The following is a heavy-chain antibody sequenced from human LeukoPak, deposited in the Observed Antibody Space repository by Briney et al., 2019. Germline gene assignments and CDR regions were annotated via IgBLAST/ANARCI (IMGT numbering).Heavy chain of an antibody. D-gene: IGHD3-10*01. Sequence: PGGSLRLSCAASGFTFSSYAMHWVRQAPGKGLEWVAVISYDGSNKYYADSVKGRFTISRDNSKNTLYLQMNSLRAEDTAVYYCARDFYGSGSYYNFDYWGQGTLVTVSS. CDR1: GFTFSSYA. J-gene: IGHJ4*02. CDR2: ISYDGSNK. V-gene: IGHV3-30-3*01. CDR3: ARDFYGSGSYYNFDY.